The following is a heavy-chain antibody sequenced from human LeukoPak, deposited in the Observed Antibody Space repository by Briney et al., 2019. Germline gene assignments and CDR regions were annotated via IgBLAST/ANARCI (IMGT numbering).Heavy chain of an antibody. CDR2: IIPILGIA. Sequence: SVKVSCKASGYTFTSYGIIWVRQAPGQGLEGMGRIIPILGIANYAQKFQGRVTITADKSTSTAYMELSSLRSEDTAVYYCALLGYCTNGVCGSDWFDPWGQGTLVTVSS. J-gene: IGHJ5*02. CDR1: GYTFTSYG. V-gene: IGHV1-69*04. D-gene: IGHD2-8*01. CDR3: ALLGYCTNGVCGSDWFDP.